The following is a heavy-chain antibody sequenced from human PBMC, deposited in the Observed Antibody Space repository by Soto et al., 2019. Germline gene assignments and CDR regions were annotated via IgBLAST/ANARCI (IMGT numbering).Heavy chain of an antibody. J-gene: IGHJ6*02. CDR1: GFTFSSYD. Sequence: GSLRLSCAASGFTFSSYDMHWVRQATGKGLEWVSAIGTAGDTYYPGSVKGRFTISRENAKSSLYLQMNSLRAEDTAVYYCARAMPVSSSWYGGNYYGMDVWGQGTTVTVSS. V-gene: IGHV3-13*01. CDR3: ARAMPVSSSWYGGNYYGMDV. D-gene: IGHD6-13*01. CDR2: IGTAGDT.